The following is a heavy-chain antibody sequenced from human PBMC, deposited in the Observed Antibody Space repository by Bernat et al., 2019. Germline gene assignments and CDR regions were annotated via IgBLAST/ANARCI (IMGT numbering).Heavy chain of an antibody. CDR1: GFTFSDYY. J-gene: IGHJ6*02. CDR3: AGDYYGSANEGGNYGMDV. D-gene: IGHD3-10*01. Sequence: QVQLVESGGGLVKPGGSLRLSCAASGFTFSDYYMSWIRQAPGKGLEWVSYISSSCSYTNYADSVKGRFTISRDNAKNSLYLQMNSLRAEDTAVYYCAGDYYGSANEGGNYGMDVWGQGTTVTVSS. CDR2: ISSSCSYT. V-gene: IGHV3-11*05.